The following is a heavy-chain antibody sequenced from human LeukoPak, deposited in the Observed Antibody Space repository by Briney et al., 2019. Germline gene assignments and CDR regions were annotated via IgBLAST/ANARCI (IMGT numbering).Heavy chain of an antibody. D-gene: IGHD2-2*01. V-gene: IGHV4-4*09. J-gene: IGHJ5*02. CDR3: ARATQRYCSGTTCFPYWFDT. CDR1: GGSMAHYF. CDR2: THTSGSP. Sequence: SGTLSLTCTVSGGSMAHYFWNWIRQPPGKGLEWIGYTHTSGSPDYSRSLKSRVTISLDTSKNQFSLMLSSVTAADTAVYFCARATQRYCSGTTCFPYWFDTWGQGTLATVSS.